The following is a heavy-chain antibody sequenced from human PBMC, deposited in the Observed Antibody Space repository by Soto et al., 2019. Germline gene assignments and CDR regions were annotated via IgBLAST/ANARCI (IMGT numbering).Heavy chain of an antibody. D-gene: IGHD6-13*01. CDR1: GFSLSTSGVG. V-gene: IGHV2-5*02. Sequence: QITLKETGPTLVKPTQTITLTCTFSGFSLSTSGVGVGWIRQPPGKALEWLAVLYWDDDMRYSPSLKSRLTSTNDTSRNPVVLTMTNMDPVYTATYYCEHRGRAAATYLVDIWGKGTMGTVSS. CDR3: EHRGRAAATYLVDI. CDR2: LYWDDDM. J-gene: IGHJ3*02.